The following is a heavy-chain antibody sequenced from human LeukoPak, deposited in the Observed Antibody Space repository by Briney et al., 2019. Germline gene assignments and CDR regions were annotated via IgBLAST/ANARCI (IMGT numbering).Heavy chain of an antibody. CDR1: GFTFSDYY. V-gene: IGHV3-11*04. CDR2: ISISGSTM. J-gene: IGHJ4*02. CDR3: ARGGRIAVAGSYYFDY. Sequence: GGSLRLSCAASGFTFSDYYMNWIRQARGKGLEWVSYISISGSTMYYADSVKGRFTISRDNAKTSVFLQMNSLRGEDTAVYYCARGGRIAVAGSYYFDYWGQGTLVTVSS. D-gene: IGHD6-19*01.